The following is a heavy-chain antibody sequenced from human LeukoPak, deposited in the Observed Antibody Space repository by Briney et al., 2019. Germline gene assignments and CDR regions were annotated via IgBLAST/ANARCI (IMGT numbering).Heavy chain of an antibody. CDR1: GGSISSSSYY. CDR3: ARYDSSGYYHWYYFDY. J-gene: IGHJ4*02. CDR2: TYYSGST. V-gene: IGHV4-39*01. Sequence: SETLSLTCTVSGGSISSSSYYWGWIRQPPGKGLEWIGSTYYSGSTYYNPSLKSRVTISVDTSKNQFSLKLSSVTAADTAVYYCARYDSSGYYHWYYFDYWGQGTLVTVSS. D-gene: IGHD3-22*01.